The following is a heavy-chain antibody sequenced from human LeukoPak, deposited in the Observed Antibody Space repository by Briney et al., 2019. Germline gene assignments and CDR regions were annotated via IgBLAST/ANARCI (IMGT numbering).Heavy chain of an antibody. J-gene: IGHJ6*03. D-gene: IGHD4-11*01. CDR3: AREWSATVTTMYYYYYYYMDV. CDR2: INWNGGST. V-gene: IGHV3-20*04. CDR1: GFTFDDYG. Sequence: PGGSLRLSCAASGFTFDDYGMSWVRQAPGKGLEWVSGINWNGGSTGYADSVKGRFTISRDNAKNSLYLQMNSLRAEDTALYYCAREWSATVTTMYYYYYYYMDVWGKGTTVTVSS.